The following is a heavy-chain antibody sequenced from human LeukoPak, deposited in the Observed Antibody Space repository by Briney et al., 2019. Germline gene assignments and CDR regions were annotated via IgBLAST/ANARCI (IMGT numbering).Heavy chain of an antibody. CDR2: IYYSGST. D-gene: IGHD6-19*01. V-gene: IGHV4-39*01. CDR1: DGSISSNNYY. J-gene: IGHJ4*02. Sequence: SETLSLTCTVPDGSISSNNYYWGWIRQPPRKGLEWIGSIYYSGSTSYNPSLKSRVTISVDTSKKQFSLKLSSVTAADTAVYYCARFSSGWYSGDYWGQGTLVTVSS. CDR3: ARFSSGWYSGDY.